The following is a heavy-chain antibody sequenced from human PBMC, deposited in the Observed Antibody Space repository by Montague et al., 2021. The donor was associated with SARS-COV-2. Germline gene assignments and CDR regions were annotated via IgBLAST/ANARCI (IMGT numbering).Heavy chain of an antibody. Sequence: SLRLSCAASGFTFSSYAMHWVRQAPGKGLEWVAVISYDGSNKYYADSVKGRSTISRDNFKNTLYLQMNSLRAEDTAVYYCARDVFPPSSWPAEYFQHWGQGTLVTVSS. J-gene: IGHJ1*01. CDR2: ISYDGSNK. D-gene: IGHD6-13*01. V-gene: IGHV3-30-3*01. CDR1: GFTFSSYA. CDR3: ARDVFPPSSWPAEYFQH.